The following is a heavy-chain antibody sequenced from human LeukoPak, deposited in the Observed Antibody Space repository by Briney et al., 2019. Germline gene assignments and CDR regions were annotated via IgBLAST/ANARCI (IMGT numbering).Heavy chain of an antibody. D-gene: IGHD2-2*03. CDR1: GYTFTGYY. V-gene: IGHV1-2*06. J-gene: IGHJ4*02. CDR3: ARDGMGIVVVPAAPTPPDY. CDR2: INPNSGGT. Sequence: ASVKVSCKASGYTFTGYYMHWVRQAPGQGLEWMGRINPNSGGTNYAQKFQGRVTMTRDTSISTAYMELSRLRSDDTAVYYCARDGMGIVVVPAAPTPPDYWGQGTLVTVSS.